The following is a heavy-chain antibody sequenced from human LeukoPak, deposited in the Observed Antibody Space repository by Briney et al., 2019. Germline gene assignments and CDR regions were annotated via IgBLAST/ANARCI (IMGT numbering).Heavy chain of an antibody. D-gene: IGHD2-15*01. CDR3: ARISQDCSGGSCHFYY. V-gene: IGHV4-34*01. CDR1: GGSISGYY. Sequence: SETLSLTCAVYGGSISGYYWSWIRQPPGKGLEWIGYINYSGSTNYNPSLKSRVTISVDTSKNQFSQMLCSGTAADTAVYCCARISQDCSGGSCHFYYWGQGNLVPVSS. CDR2: INYSGST. J-gene: IGHJ4*02.